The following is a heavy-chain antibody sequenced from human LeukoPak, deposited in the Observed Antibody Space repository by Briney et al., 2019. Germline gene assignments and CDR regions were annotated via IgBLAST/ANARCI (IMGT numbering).Heavy chain of an antibody. D-gene: IGHD2-21*02. J-gene: IGHJ4*02. CDR3: AKSDGYGLIDN. CDR2: LYYSGST. V-gene: IGHV4-59*04. Sequence: PSETLSLTCTVSGGSISSYYWSWIRQPPGKGLAWIGNLYYSGSTYYNPSLKSRVTISLDTSKNQFFLKLNSVTAADTAMYYCAKSDGYGLIDNLGQGTLVTVSS. CDR1: GGSISSYY.